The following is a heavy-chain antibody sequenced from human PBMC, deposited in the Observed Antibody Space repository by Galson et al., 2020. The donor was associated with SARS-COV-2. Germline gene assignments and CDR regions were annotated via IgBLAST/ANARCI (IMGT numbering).Heavy chain of an antibody. CDR3: ASPYLAAASFFGAFDL. V-gene: IGHV3-48*03. Sequence: LSLTCAASGFIFTNYEMNWVRQAPGKGLEWLSYISDSGTNIYYADSVKGRFTISRDNTKNSVYLQMTSVRAEDTAVYYCASPYLAAASFFGAFDLWGRGTVVTVSS. CDR1: GFIFTNYE. J-gene: IGHJ3*01. D-gene: IGHD6-13*01. CDR2: ISDSGTNI.